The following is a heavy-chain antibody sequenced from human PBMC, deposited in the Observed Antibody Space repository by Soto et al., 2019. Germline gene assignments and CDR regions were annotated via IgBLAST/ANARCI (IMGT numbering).Heavy chain of an antibody. J-gene: IGHJ4*02. CDR2: IWYDGSNK. V-gene: IGHV3-33*01. Sequence: GGSLRLSCAASGFTFSSYGMHWVRQAPGKGLEWVAVIWYDGSNKYYADSVKGRFTISRDNSKNTLYLQMNSLRAEDTAVYYCARDLPQQLVLDYWGQGTLVTVSS. D-gene: IGHD6-13*01. CDR1: GFTFSSYG. CDR3: ARDLPQQLVLDY.